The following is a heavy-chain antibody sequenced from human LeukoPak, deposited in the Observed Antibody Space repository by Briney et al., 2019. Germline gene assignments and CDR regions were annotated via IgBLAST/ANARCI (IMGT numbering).Heavy chain of an antibody. CDR3: ARAEGSGYYQGRDY. J-gene: IGHJ4*02. CDR2: INPNSGGT. Sequence: ASVTVSCKASGYTFTGYYMHWVRQAPGQGLEWMGWINPNSGGTNYAQKFQGRVTMTRDTSISTAYMELSRLRSDDTAVYYCARAEGSGYYQGRDYWGQGTLVTVSS. CDR1: GYTFTGYY. D-gene: IGHD3-22*01. V-gene: IGHV1-2*02.